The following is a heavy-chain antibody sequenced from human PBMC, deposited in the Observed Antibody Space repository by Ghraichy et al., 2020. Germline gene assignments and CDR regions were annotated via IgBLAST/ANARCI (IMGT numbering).Heavy chain of an antibody. J-gene: IGHJ3*02. D-gene: IGHD1-14*01. CDR3: VKDHFPRNSVWDAYDT. V-gene: IGHV3-23*01. CDR2: IGGGGSDT. Sequence: GGSLRLSCAASGFTLGEFAMTWVRQAPGRGLEWVSSIGGGGSDTYYVDSVKGRFIVSRDNSKNTLFLQLNSLRADDTAVYYCVKDHFPRNSVWDAYDTWGQGTAVTVSS. CDR1: GFTLGEFA.